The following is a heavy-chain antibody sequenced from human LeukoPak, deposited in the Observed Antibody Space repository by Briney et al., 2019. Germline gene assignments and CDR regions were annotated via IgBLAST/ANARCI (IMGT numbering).Heavy chain of an antibody. Sequence: GGSLRLSCAASGFTFSSYAMSWVRQAPGKGLEWVSAISGSGGSTYYADSVKGRFTISRDNSKNTLYLQMNSLRAEDTAVYYCANLFHSNSWYGFDYWGQGTLVTVSS. D-gene: IGHD6-13*01. V-gene: IGHV3-23*01. CDR2: ISGSGGST. CDR3: ANLFHSNSWYGFDY. J-gene: IGHJ4*02. CDR1: GFTFSSYA.